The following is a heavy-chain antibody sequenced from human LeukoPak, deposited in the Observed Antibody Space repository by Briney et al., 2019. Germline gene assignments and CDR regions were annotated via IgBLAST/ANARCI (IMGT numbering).Heavy chain of an antibody. D-gene: IGHD6-6*01. Sequence: SETLSLTCTVSGGSISSSSYYWGWSRQPPGKGLEWIGSIYYSGSTYYNPSLKSRVTISVDTSKNQFSLKLSSVTAADTAVYYCARHRGSSFAVLDYWGQGTLVTVSS. CDR2: IYYSGST. CDR3: ARHRGSSFAVLDY. CDR1: GGSISSSSYY. J-gene: IGHJ4*02. V-gene: IGHV4-39*01.